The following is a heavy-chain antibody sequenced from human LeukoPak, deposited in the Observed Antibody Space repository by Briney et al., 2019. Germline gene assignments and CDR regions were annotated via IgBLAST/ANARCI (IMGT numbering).Heavy chain of an antibody. J-gene: IGHJ4*02. CDR1: GGSFGGYY. CDR3: AREEARVDY. CDR2: INHSGST. Sequence: PSETLSLTCAVYGGSFGGYYWSWIRQPPGKGLEWIGEINHSGSTNYNPSLKSRVTISVDTPKNQFSLKLSSVAAADTAVYYCAREEARVDYWGQGTLVTVSS. V-gene: IGHV4-34*01.